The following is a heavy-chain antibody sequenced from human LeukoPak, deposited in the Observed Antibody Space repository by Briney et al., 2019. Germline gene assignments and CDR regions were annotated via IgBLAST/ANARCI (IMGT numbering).Heavy chain of an antibody. CDR3: ARRKPTSGAQYWFDP. CDR2: MNPNSGNT. Sequence: AASVKVSCKASGYTFTSYGINWVRQATGQGLEWMGWMNPNSGNTGYAQEFQGRVTMTRDTSISTAYMELSSLTSEDTAVYYCARRKPTSGAQYWFDPWGQGTLVTVSS. CDR1: GYTFTSYG. D-gene: IGHD3-10*01. J-gene: IGHJ5*02. V-gene: IGHV1-8*02.